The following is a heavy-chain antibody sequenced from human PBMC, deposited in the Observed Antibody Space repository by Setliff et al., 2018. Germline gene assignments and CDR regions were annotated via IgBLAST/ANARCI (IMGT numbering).Heavy chain of an antibody. CDR1: GFTFSSYW. CDR3: TRDYGFCSGGSCSYYGMDV. V-gene: IGHV3-7*01. Sequence: GGSLRLSCAASGFTFSSYWMSWVRQAPGKGLEWVANIKQDGSEKYYVDSVKGRFTISRDNAKNSLYLQMNSLRADDTAVYYCTRDYGFCSGGSCSYYGMDVWGQGTTVTSP. CDR2: IKQDGSEK. J-gene: IGHJ6*02. D-gene: IGHD2-15*01.